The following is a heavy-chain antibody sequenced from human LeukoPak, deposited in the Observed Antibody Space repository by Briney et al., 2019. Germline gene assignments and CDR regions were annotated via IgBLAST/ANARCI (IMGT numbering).Heavy chain of an antibody. CDR2: IYYSGST. V-gene: IGHV4-59*08. CDR1: GGSISSYY. Sequence: KPSQTLCLTCTVSGGSISSYYWSWIRQPPGKGLEWIGDIYYSGSTNYNPSLKSRVTISVDTSKNQFSLKLSSVTAADTAVYYCASVPHITMVRGVTNRYYYYYGMDVWGQGTTVTVSS. J-gene: IGHJ6*02. CDR3: ASVPHITMVRGVTNRYYYYYGMDV. D-gene: IGHD3-10*01.